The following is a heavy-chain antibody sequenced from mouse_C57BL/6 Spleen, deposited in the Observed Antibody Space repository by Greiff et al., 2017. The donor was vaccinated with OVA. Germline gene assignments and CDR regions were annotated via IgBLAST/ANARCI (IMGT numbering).Heavy chain of an antibody. V-gene: IGHV1-54*01. CDR3: ARSYGNYPYYFDY. CDR2: INPGSGGT. D-gene: IGHD2-1*01. Sequence: VQLQQSGAELVRPGTSVKVSCKASGYAFTNYLIEWVKQRPGQGLEWIGVINPGSGGTNYNEKFKGKATLTADKSSSTAYMQLSSLTSEDSAVYVCARSYGNYPYYFDYWGQGTTLTVSS. CDR1: GYAFTNYL. J-gene: IGHJ2*01.